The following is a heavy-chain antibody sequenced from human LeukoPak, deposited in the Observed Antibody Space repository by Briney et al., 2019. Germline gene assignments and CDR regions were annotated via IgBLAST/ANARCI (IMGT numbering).Heavy chain of an antibody. CDR1: GGSISSYY. V-gene: IGHV4-59*01. D-gene: IGHD1-7*01. J-gene: IGHJ3*02. CDR2: IYYSGST. Sequence: MTSETLSLTCTVSGGSISSYYWSWIRQPPGKGLEWIGYIYYSGSTNYNPSLKSRVTISVDTSKNQFSLKLSSVTAADTAVYYCARGITGTTVLFDIWGQGTMVTVSS. CDR3: ARGITGTTVLFDI.